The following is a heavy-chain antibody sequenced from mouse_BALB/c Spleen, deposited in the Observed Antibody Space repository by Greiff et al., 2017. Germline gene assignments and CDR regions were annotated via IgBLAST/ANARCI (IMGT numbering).Heavy chain of an antibody. CDR2: IYPSDSYT. Sequence: QVQLQQSGAELVRPGASVKLSCKASGYTFTSYWINWVKQRPGQGLEWIGNIYPSDSYTNYNQKFKDKATLTVDKSSSTAYMQLSSPTSEDSAVYYCTRGGYGSSSRYFDVWGAGTTVTVSS. D-gene: IGHD1-1*01. J-gene: IGHJ1*01. CDR1: GYTFTSYW. CDR3: TRGGYGSSSRYFDV. V-gene: IGHV1-69*02.